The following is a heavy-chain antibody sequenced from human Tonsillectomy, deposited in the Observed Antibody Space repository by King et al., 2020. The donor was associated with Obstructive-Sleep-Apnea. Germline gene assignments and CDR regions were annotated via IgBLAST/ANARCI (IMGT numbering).Heavy chain of an antibody. Sequence: VQLVESGGGVVQPGRSLRLSCAASGFIFSSYGMHWVRQAPGKGLEWVAFIRYDGRNKYHADSGKGRFSISRDNSKNTLYLQMSSLRAEDTAVYYCAKDCGVDTAMAPDYWGEGTLVTVSS. CDR3: AKDCGVDTAMAPDY. V-gene: IGHV3-30*02. D-gene: IGHD5-18*01. CDR1: GFIFSSYG. J-gene: IGHJ4*02. CDR2: IRYDGRNK.